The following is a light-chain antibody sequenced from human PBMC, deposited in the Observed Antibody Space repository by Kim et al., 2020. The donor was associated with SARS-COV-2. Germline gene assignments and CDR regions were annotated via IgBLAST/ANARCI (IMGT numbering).Light chain of an antibody. Sequence: LTQPASVSGSPGQSITISCTGTSSDVGGYNYVSWYQQYPGKAPKLMIYDVNKRPSGVSNRFSASKSANTASLTISGLQAEDEADYYCSSYTSSSTWVFGGGTQLTVL. J-gene: IGLJ3*02. CDR1: SSDVGGYNY. CDR3: SSYTSSSTWV. CDR2: DVN. V-gene: IGLV2-14*01.